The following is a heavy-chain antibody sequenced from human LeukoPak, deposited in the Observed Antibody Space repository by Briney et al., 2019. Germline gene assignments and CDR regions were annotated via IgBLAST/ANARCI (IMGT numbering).Heavy chain of an antibody. D-gene: IGHD3-10*01. CDR1: GGSISSYY. V-gene: IGHV4-4*07. J-gene: IGHJ6*02. CDR2: IYTSGST. CDR3: ARDGLSGSGSGGYYYGMDV. Sequence: PSETLSLTCTVSGGSISSYYWSWIRQPAGKGLEWIGRIYTSGSTNYNPSLKSRVTMSIDTSKDQFSLKLSSVTAADTAVYYCARDGLSGSGSGGYYYGMDVWGQGTTVTVSS.